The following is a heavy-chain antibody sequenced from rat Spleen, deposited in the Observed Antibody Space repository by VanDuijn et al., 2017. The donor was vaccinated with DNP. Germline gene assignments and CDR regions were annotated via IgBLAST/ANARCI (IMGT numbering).Heavy chain of an antibody. CDR2: INTDGGST. J-gene: IGHJ2*01. CDR1: GFTFSNFW. Sequence: EVQLVESGGGLVQPGRSLKLSCVASGFTFSNFWMFWIRQAPGKGLEWVACINTDGGSTYYRDSVKGRFTISRDNAKSTLYVQMDSLRSEDTATYYCATHDWDYWGQGVMVTVSS. CDR3: ATHDWDY. V-gene: IGHV5-58*01. D-gene: IGHD4-2*01.